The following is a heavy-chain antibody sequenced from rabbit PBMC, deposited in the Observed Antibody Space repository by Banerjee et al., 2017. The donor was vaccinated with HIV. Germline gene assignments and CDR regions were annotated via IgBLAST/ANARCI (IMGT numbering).Heavy chain of an antibody. J-gene: IGHJ4*01. Sequence: QEQLEESGGDLVKPEGSLTLTCTASGFTLSSYWICWVRQAPGKGLEWIACIYPGSGNTYYASWAKGRFTISKTSSTTVTLQMTSLTAADTATYFCARGYYGSGWPNLWGQGTLVTVS. CDR3: ARGYYGSGWPNL. V-gene: IGHV1S45*01. CDR2: IYPGSGNT. CDR1: GFTLSSYW. D-gene: IGHD4-1*01.